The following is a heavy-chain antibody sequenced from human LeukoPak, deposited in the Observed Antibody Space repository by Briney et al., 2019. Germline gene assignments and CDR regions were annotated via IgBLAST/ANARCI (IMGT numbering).Heavy chain of an antibody. Sequence: GGSLRLSCAASGFTFISYDMHWVRQPTGNGLEWVSGIDTAGGTYYAGSVKGRFTISRENAKNSLSLQMNSLRAEDTAVYYCAKDAETTVTGLLDYWGQGTLVTVSS. CDR3: AKDAETTVTGLLDY. CDR2: IDTAGGT. D-gene: IGHD4-17*01. J-gene: IGHJ4*02. V-gene: IGHV3-13*04. CDR1: GFTFISYD.